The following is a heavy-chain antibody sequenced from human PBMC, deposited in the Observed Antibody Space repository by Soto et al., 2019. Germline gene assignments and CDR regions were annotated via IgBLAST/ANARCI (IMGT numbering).Heavy chain of an antibody. J-gene: IGHJ4*02. CDR3: ARDRFIGTYYIKGVTYSFDH. V-gene: IGHV3-7*03. CDR2: LNQGGNEK. Sequence: EVQLVESGGALVQTGGSLRLSCAASGFTFTDYWMSWVRQAPGKGLEWVANLNQGGNEKNYLDSVKGRFTISRDNAKNSVYLQLNSLRAEDTAVYYCARDRFIGTYYIKGVTYSFDHWGQGAPVTVSS. D-gene: IGHD1-26*01. CDR1: GFTFTDYW.